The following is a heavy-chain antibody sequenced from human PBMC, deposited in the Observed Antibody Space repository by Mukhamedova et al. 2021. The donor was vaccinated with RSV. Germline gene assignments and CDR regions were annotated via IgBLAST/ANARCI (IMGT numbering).Heavy chain of an antibody. Sequence: WIRQPPGKGLEWIGSIYYSGSTYYNPSLKSRVTISVDTSKNQFSLKLSSVTAADTAVYYCARQSSSGSYYTYWGQRTLV. D-gene: IGHD1-26*01. CDR2: IYYSGST. J-gene: IGHJ4*02. V-gene: IGHV4-39*01. CDR3: ARQSSSGSYYTY.